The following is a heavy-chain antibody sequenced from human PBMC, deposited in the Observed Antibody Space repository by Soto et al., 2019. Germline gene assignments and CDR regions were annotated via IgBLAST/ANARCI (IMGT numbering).Heavy chain of an antibody. J-gene: IGHJ4*02. CDR3: ARQIYAADTGPNFQSYLES. V-gene: IGHV5-10-1*01. CDR2: IDPSDSQT. CDR1: GYSFAGYW. D-gene: IGHD5-18*01. Sequence: PGGSLKISCKGSGYSFAGYWITWVRQKPGKGLEWMGRIDPSDSQTYYSPSFRGHVTISVTKSITTVFLQWSSLRASDTAMYYCARQIYAADTGPNFQSYLESWGQGAPVTVSS.